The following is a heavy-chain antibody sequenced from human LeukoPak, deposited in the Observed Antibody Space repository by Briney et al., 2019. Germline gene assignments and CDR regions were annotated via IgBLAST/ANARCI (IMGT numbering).Heavy chain of an antibody. CDR3: ARGAYDSSGFDY. J-gene: IGHJ4*02. V-gene: IGHV3-74*01. Sequence: PGGSLTLSCEDSGFTFRSYEMNWVRQAPGKGLVWVSRINSDGSSTSYADSVKGRFTISRDNAKNTLYLQMNSLRAEDTAVYYCARGAYDSSGFDYWGQGTLVTVSS. D-gene: IGHD3-22*01. CDR1: GFTFRSYE. CDR2: INSDGSST.